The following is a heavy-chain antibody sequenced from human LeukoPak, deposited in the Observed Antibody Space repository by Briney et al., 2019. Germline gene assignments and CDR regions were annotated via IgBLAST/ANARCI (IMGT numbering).Heavy chain of an antibody. CDR2: INHSGST. Sequence: SESLSLTCAVYGGSFSGYYWSWIRQPPGKGLEWIGEINHSGSTNYNPSLKSRVTISVDTSKNQFSLKLSSVTAADTAVYYCARGVISYSSGWFKDYWGQGTLVTVSS. CDR1: GGSFSGYY. V-gene: IGHV4-34*01. D-gene: IGHD6-19*01. J-gene: IGHJ4*02. CDR3: ARGVISYSSGWFKDY.